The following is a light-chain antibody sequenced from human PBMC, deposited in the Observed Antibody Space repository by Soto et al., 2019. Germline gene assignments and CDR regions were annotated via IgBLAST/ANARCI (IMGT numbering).Light chain of an antibody. CDR2: DAY. Sequence: DIEMTQSPPILSVSPGEGATLSCRASQRISTNLAWYQQKPGQAPRLLIYDAYNRATGIPPRFSGSGSGTDFTLTISSLEPEDSAVYYCQQRHMWPITFGQGTRLEIK. V-gene: IGKV3-11*01. CDR1: QRISTN. J-gene: IGKJ5*01. CDR3: QQRHMWPIT.